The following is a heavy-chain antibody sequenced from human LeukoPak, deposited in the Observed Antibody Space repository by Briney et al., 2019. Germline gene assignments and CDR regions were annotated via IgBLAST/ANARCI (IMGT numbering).Heavy chain of an antibody. Sequence: GESLKISCKGSGYSFTSYWIGWVRQMPGKGLEWMGIIYPGDSDTRYSPSFQGQVTISADKSISTAYLQWSSLKASDTAMYYCARQAQDYDFWSGYLGAGYFYYVDVWGKGTTVTVSS. CDR2: IYPGDSDT. J-gene: IGHJ6*03. CDR3: ARQAQDYDFWSGYLGAGYFYYVDV. CDR1: GYSFTSYW. V-gene: IGHV5-51*01. D-gene: IGHD3-3*01.